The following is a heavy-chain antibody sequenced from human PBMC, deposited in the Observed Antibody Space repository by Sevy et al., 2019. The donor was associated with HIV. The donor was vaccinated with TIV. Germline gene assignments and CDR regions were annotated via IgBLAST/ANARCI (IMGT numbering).Heavy chain of an antibody. Sequence: GGSLRLSCEASGFTFSSYWMHWVRQVPGKGLVWVSRIDPDGSRTSYVDSVKGRFTISRDDSKNTLYLQMDSLRPEDTAIYYCAKDLAGPGRRYFDYWGQGTLVTVSS. J-gene: IGHJ4*02. V-gene: IGHV3-74*01. CDR2: IDPDGSRT. CDR1: GFTFSSYW. D-gene: IGHD6-13*01. CDR3: AKDLAGPGRRYFDY.